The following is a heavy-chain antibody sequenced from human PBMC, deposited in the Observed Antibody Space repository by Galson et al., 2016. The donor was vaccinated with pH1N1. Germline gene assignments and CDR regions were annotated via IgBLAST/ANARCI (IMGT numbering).Heavy chain of an antibody. D-gene: IGHD3-22*01. CDR2: DRGST. V-gene: IGHV4-39*07. J-gene: IGHJ6*03. CDR3: ATMKAVSGPLYMDV. Sequence: DRGSTYYNSALTSRVAISIDTSKNQFSLKVNSVTAADAAVYYCATMKAVSGPLYMDVWGKGTTVTVSS.